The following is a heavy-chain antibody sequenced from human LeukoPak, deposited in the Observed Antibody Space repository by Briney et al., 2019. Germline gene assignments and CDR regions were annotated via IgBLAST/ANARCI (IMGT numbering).Heavy chain of an antibody. J-gene: IGHJ4*02. Sequence: PGGSLRLSCAASGFSVGSNYMSWVRQAPGKWLEWVSVIYTGGTTHYAESVMGRFTISRDDSHNTVHLHMSGLRAEDTAVYYCAREGRFQSFDYWGQGTLVAVSS. CDR3: AREGRFQSFDY. CDR2: IYTGGTT. V-gene: IGHV3-53*01. CDR1: GFSVGSNY.